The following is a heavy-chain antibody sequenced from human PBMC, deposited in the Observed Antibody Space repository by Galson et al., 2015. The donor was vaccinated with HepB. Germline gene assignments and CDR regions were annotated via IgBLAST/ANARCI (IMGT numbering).Heavy chain of an antibody. CDR3: ARDRGGRLDD. D-gene: IGHD3-10*01. J-gene: IGHJ4*02. V-gene: IGHV3-7*03. CDR1: GFTFSTYW. Sequence: SLRLSCAASGFTFSTYWMAWVRQAPGKGPEWVANIKEDGSDKNYVDSVKGRFTVSRDNAKNSLYLQMNSLRAEDAAVFYCARDRGGRLDDWGQGTLVTVSS. CDR2: IKEDGSDK.